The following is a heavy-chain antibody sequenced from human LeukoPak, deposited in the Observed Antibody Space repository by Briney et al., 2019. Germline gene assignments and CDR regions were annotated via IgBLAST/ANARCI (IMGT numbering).Heavy chain of an antibody. J-gene: IGHJ4*02. CDR1: GYTFTGYY. Sequence: ASVKVSCTASGYTFTGYYMHWVRQAPGQGLEWMGWINPNSGGTNYAQKFQGWVTMTRDTSISTAYMELSRLRSDDTAVYYCAIVVVVAATQYFIDYWGQGTLVTVSS. CDR3: AIVVVVAATQYFIDY. D-gene: IGHD2-15*01. CDR2: INPNSGGT. V-gene: IGHV1-2*04.